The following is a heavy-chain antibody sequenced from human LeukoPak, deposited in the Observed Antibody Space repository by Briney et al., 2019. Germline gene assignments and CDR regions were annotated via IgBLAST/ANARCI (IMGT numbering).Heavy chain of an antibody. V-gene: IGHV3-53*01. CDR2: IYSGGMT. Sequence: GGSLRLSCAASGLNVTYNYMSWVRQAPGKGLEWFSVIYSGGMTYYADSVKGRFIISRDNSKNTLYLQMNRLRAEDTAVYYCYARPVLPAAFLPSGNYMDVWGKGTTVTVSS. J-gene: IGHJ6*03. CDR3: YARPVLPAAFLPSGNYMDV. D-gene: IGHD2-2*01. CDR1: GLNVTYNY.